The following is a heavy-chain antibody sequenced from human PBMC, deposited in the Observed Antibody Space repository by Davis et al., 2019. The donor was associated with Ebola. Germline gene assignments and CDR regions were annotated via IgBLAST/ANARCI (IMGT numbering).Heavy chain of an antibody. D-gene: IGHD1-14*01. CDR3: ARDYVY. CDR1: GASISSGSHY. Sequence: MPSETLSLTCTVSGASISSGSHYWAWIRQSPGKGLEWIGSIYHSGSTNYSPSLKSRVTISADTSKNQFSLRLKSVTAADTAMYYCARDYVYWGQGILVSVSS. J-gene: IGHJ4*02. V-gene: IGHV4-39*07. CDR2: IYHSGST.